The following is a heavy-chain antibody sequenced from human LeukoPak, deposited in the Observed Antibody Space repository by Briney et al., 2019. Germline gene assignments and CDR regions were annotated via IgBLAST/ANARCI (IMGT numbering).Heavy chain of an antibody. D-gene: IGHD1-26*01. CDR2: INHSGST. Sequence: SETLSLTCAVYGGSFSGYYWSWIRQPPGKGLEWIGEINHSGSTNYNPSLKSRVTTSVDTSKNQFSLKLSSVTAADTAVYYCARYSGSSSRWFDPWGQGTLVTVSS. J-gene: IGHJ5*02. V-gene: IGHV4-34*01. CDR3: ARYSGSSSRWFDP. CDR1: GGSFSGYY.